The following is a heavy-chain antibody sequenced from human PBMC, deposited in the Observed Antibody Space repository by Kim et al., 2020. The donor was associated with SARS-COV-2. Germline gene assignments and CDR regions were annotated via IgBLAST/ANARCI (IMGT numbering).Heavy chain of an antibody. Sequence: VSLKGRFTITRDNAENTLYLQMNSQRAEDTAVYYCAKSDMGGYENYLDYWGQGTLVTVSS. CDR3: AKSDMGGYENYLDY. D-gene: IGHD5-12*01. V-gene: IGHV3-23*01. J-gene: IGHJ4*02.